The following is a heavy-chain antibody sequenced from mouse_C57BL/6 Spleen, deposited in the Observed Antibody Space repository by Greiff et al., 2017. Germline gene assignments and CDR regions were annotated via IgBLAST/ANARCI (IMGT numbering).Heavy chain of an antibody. Sequence: VQLQQSGPELVKPGASVKISCKASGYAFSNSSIHWVKQRPGQGLEWIGRFYPGDGDTNYNGKFKGKATVTADKSSSTAYMQLSSLTSEDSAVYFCARYLLFNFQYYAMDYWGQGTSVTVSS. D-gene: IGHD5-1*01. CDR2: FYPGDGDT. J-gene: IGHJ4*01. V-gene: IGHV1-82*01. CDR1: GYAFSNSS. CDR3: ARYLLFNFQYYAMDY.